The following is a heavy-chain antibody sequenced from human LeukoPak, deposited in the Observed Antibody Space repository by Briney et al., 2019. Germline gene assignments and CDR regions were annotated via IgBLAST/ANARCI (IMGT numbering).Heavy chain of an antibody. CDR1: GGSISGYY. J-gene: IGHJ4*02. CDR3: ARQSPSRDFNY. CDR2: IYASGST. V-gene: IGHV4-4*07. Sequence: SETLSLTCTVSGGSISGYYCSWIRQPAGKGLEWIGRIYASGSTNYNPSLKSRVTMSVDTSKNQFSLKLSSVTAADTAVYFCARQSPSRDFNYWGQGTLVTVSS.